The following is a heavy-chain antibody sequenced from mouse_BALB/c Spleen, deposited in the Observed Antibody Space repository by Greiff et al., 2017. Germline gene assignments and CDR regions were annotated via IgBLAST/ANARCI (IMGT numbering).Heavy chain of an antibody. CDR3: ARYYDYDDGYYYAMDY. CDR1: GYAFTNYL. J-gene: IGHJ4*01. V-gene: IGHV1-54*01. Sequence: VKLQQSGAELVRPGTSVKVSCKASGYAFTNYLIEWVKQRPGQGLEWIGVINPGSGGTNYNEKFKGKATLTADKSSSTAYMQLSSLTSDDSAVYFCARYYDYDDGYYYAMDYWGQGTSVTVSS. D-gene: IGHD2-4*01. CDR2: INPGSGGT.